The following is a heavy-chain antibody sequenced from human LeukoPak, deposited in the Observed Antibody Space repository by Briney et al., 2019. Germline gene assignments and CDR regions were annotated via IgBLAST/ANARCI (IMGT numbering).Heavy chain of an antibody. CDR2: ISAYNGNT. CDR3: ARESVGYCSGGSCYSLGFDP. D-gene: IGHD2-15*01. J-gene: IGHJ5*02. CDR1: GYTFTSYG. Sequence: GASVKVSCKASGYTFTSYGISWVRQAPGQGLEWMGWISAYNGNTNYAQKLQGRVTMTTDTSTSTVYMELSSLRSEDTAVYYCARESVGYCSGGSCYSLGFDPWGQGTLVTVSS. V-gene: IGHV1-18*01.